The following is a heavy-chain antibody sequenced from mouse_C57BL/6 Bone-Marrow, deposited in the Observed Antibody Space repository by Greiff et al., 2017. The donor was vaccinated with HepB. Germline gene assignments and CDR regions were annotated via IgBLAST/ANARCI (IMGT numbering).Heavy chain of an antibody. J-gene: IGHJ3*01. D-gene: IGHD1-1*01. CDR1: GFNIKDYY. Sequence: EVQLQQSGAELVKPGASVKLSCTASGFNIKDYYMHWVKQRTEQGLEWIGRIDPEDGETKSAPKFQGKATITADTSSNTAYLQLSSLTSVATAVYYCARPYYYGSSYRGWFAYWGQGTLVTVSA. CDR2: IDPEDGET. V-gene: IGHV14-2*01. CDR3: ARPYYYGSSYRGWFAY.